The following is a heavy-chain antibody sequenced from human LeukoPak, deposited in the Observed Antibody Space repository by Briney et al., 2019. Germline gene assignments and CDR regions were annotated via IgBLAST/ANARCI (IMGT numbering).Heavy chain of an antibody. D-gene: IGHD1-26*01. Sequence: SETLSLTCTVSGGSISSGSYYWSWIRQPAGKGLEWIGRIYTSGSTNYNPSLKSRVTISVDTSKNQFSLKLSSVTAADTAVYYCARGIVGATFGYWGQGTLVTVSS. J-gene: IGHJ4*02. CDR2: IYTSGST. V-gene: IGHV4-61*02. CDR3: ARGIVGATFGY. CDR1: GGSISSGSYY.